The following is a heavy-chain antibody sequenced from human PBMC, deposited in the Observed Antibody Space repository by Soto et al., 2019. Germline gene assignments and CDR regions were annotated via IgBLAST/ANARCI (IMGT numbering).Heavy chain of an antibody. CDR2: ISWNSVSI. J-gene: IGHJ3*02. CDR3: AKRSETNKYCRGGSCVLGAFDI. Sequence: GGSLRLSCAASGFTFDDYAMHWVRQVPGKGLEWVSGISWNSVSIGYADSVKGRFTISRDNAKNSLYLQMNSLRAEDTALYYCAKRSETNKYCRGGSCVLGAFDIWGQGTKVTVSS. V-gene: IGHV3-9*01. CDR1: GFTFDDYA. D-gene: IGHD2-15*01.